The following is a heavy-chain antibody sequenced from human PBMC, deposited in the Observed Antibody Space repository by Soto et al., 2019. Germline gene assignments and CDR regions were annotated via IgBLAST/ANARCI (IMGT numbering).Heavy chain of an antibody. J-gene: IGHJ4*02. Sequence: EVQLVESGGALVQPGGSLRLSCAGSGFTFSDHYMDWVRQAPGKGLEWLGRIRNKPAGHTTEHGASVRGRFTISRDDSKNSIYLQMNSPKTEDSAVYYSSTTLITAPLVEYWGQGTVVTVSS. D-gene: IGHD1-20*01. CDR1: GFTFSDHY. CDR3: STTLITAPLVEY. CDR2: IRNKPAGHTT. V-gene: IGHV3-72*01.